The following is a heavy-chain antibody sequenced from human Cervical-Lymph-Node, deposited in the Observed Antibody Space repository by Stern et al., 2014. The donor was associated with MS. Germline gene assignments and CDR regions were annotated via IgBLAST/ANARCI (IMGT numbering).Heavy chain of an antibody. Sequence: ESGPTLVKPTQTLTLTCTFSGFSLSTDGVAVGWIRQPPGKALEWLALIYWDDDARYSPSLKSRFTMTKDTSKNQVVLTMTNMDPVDTATYFCAHARRLGKYHSPYYFDYWGQGTLVTVSS. J-gene: IGHJ4*02. CDR3: AHARRLGKYHSPYYFDY. CDR2: IYWDDDA. CDR1: GFSLSTDGVA. D-gene: IGHD6-6*01. V-gene: IGHV2-5*02.